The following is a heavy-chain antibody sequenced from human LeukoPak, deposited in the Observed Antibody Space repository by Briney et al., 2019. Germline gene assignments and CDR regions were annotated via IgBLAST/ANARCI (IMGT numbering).Heavy chain of an antibody. CDR2: ISYDGSNK. CDR3: ARDPDSSSPLGAADGGY. Sequence: GRSLRLSCAASGFTFSSYGMHWVRQAPGKGLEWVAVISYDGSNKYYADSVKGRFTISRDNSKNTLYLQMNSLRPEDTAVYYCARDPDSSSPLGAADGGYWGQGTLVTVSS. V-gene: IGHV3-30*03. D-gene: IGHD6-13*01. CDR1: GFTFSSYG. J-gene: IGHJ4*02.